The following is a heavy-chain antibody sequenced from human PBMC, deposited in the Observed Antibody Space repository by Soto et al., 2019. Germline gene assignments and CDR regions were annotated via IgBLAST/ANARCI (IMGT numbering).Heavy chain of an antibody. Sequence: QITLKESGPTLVKPTQTLKLTCTFSGFSLTTSGVGVGWIRQPPGKALEWLALIYWDDDKRYSPSLNSRLIITKDTSKNQVVLTMTNMDPVDTARYYCAHRRDSPEGGYSFDCGGQGTLVTVSS. J-gene: IGHJ4*02. CDR1: GFSLTTSGVG. CDR3: AHRRDSPEGGYSFDC. V-gene: IGHV2-5*02. D-gene: IGHD5-12*01. CDR2: IYWDDDK.